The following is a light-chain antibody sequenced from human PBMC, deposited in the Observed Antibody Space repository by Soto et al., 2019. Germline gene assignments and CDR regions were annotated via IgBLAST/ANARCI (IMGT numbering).Light chain of an antibody. CDR1: QSVGQS. CDR3: QKYGNFWT. CDR2: GAS. V-gene: IGKV3-20*01. Sequence: EVGFTHSPCALSFSPGERATLSCRASQSVGQSLAWYQQRPGQAPRLLIYGASSRATGIPDRFSGSGSGTDFSLTIRRMEPDDFAVYYCQKYGNFWTFGQGTKVDI. J-gene: IGKJ1*01.